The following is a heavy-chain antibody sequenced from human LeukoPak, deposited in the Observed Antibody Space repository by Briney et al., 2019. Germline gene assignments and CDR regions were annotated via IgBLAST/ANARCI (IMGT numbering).Heavy chain of an antibody. J-gene: IGHJ6*04. CDR1: GGSFSGYY. CDR2: INHSGST. Sequence: PSETLSLTCAAYGGSFSGYYWSWIRQPPGKGLEWIGEINHSGSTNYNPSLKSRVTISVDTSKNQFSLKLSSVTAADTAVYYCARFLWFGELPRRCYYYGMDVWGKGTTVTVSS. CDR3: ARFLWFGELPRRCYYYGMDV. V-gene: IGHV4-34*01. D-gene: IGHD3-10*01.